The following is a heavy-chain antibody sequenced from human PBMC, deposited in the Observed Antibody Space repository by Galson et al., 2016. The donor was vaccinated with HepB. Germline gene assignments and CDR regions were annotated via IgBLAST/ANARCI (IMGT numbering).Heavy chain of an antibody. D-gene: IGHD6-19*01. CDR3: ARDGGSGWSRLW. Sequence: SVKVSCKASGYTFTTYAMYWVRQAPGQRLEWMGWTNNANGNTEYSQSFQGRVTFTRDTSASTAYMELSSLRSEDTAVYYCARDGGSGWSRLWWGRGTLVAVSS. CDR1: GYTFTTYA. CDR2: TNNANGNT. J-gene: IGHJ4*02. V-gene: IGHV1-3*04.